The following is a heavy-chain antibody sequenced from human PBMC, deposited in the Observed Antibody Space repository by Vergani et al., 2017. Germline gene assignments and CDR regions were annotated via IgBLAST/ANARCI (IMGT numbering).Heavy chain of an antibody. CDR3: ASYYDYVWGSYPKDAFDI. J-gene: IGHJ3*02. V-gene: IGHV3-21*01. CDR1: GFTFSSYS. Sequence: EVQLVESGGGLVKPGGSLRLSCAASGFTFSSYSMNWVRQAPGKGLEWVSSISSSSSYIYYADSVKGRFTISRDNAKNSLYLQMNSLRAEDTAVYYCASYYDYVWGSYPKDAFDIWGQGTMVTVSS. D-gene: IGHD3-16*02. CDR2: ISSSSSYI.